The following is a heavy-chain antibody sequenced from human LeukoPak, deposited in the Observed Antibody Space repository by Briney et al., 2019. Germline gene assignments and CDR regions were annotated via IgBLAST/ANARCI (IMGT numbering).Heavy chain of an antibody. CDR2: INHSGST. Sequence: PSETLSLTCAVYGGSFSGYYWSWIRQPPGKGLEWIGEINHSGSTNYNPSLKSRVTISVDTSKNQFSLKLSSVTAADTAVYYCARRKTYCSGGSCYWEYFDYWGQGTLVTVSS. CDR3: ARRKTYCSGGSCYWEYFDY. D-gene: IGHD2-15*01. J-gene: IGHJ4*02. V-gene: IGHV4-34*01. CDR1: GGSFSGYY.